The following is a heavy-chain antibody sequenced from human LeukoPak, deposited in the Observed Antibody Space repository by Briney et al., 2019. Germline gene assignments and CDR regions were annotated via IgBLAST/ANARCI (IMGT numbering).Heavy chain of an antibody. J-gene: IGHJ4*02. CDR2: ISSSGDRT. CDR3: AKDGDGDY. CDR1: GFTSSSYD. D-gene: IGHD2-21*02. V-gene: IGHV3-23*01. Sequence: GGSLRLSCAASGFTSSSYDMAWVRQAPGKGLEWVSSISSSGDRTYYADSVKGRFTISRDNSRNTLYLQMTSLRAEDTAVYCCAKDGDGDYWGQGTLVTVSS.